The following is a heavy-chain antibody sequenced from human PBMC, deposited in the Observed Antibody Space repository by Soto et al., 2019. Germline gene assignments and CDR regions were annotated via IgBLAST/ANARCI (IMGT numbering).Heavy chain of an antibody. CDR3: ARTVLLWFGESSYYYYYYGMDV. D-gene: IGHD3-10*01. CDR2: INHSGST. J-gene: IGHJ6*02. CDR1: GGSFSGYY. V-gene: IGHV4-34*01. Sequence: PSETLSLTCAVYGGSFSGYYWSWIRQPPGKGLEWIGEINHSGSTNYNPSLKSRVTISVDTSKNQFSLKLSSVTAADTAVYYCARTVLLWFGESSYYYYYYGMDVWGQGTKVTVSS.